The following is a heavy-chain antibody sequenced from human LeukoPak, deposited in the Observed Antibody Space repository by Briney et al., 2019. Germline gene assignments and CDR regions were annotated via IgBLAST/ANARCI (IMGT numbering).Heavy chain of an antibody. J-gene: IGHJ3*02. CDR2: ISSSSSTI. Sequence: GGSLRLSCAASGFTFSSYAMSWVRQAPGKGLEWVSYISSSSSTIYYADSVKGRFTISRDNAKNSLYLQMNSLRAEDAAVYYCARRGLVGLVVVVAATPGAFDIWGQGTMVTVSS. CDR3: ARRGLVGLVVVVAATPGAFDI. V-gene: IGHV3-48*04. D-gene: IGHD2-15*01. CDR1: GFTFSSYA.